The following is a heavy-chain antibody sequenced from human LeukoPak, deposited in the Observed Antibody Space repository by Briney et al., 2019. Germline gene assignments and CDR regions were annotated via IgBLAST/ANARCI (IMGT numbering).Heavy chain of an antibody. CDR3: ARVPVAVAGTYHYYYGMDV. J-gene: IGHJ6*02. CDR1: GYTFTSYY. V-gene: IGHV1-46*01. D-gene: IGHD6-19*01. Sequence: ASVKVSCKASGYTFTSYYMHWVRQAPGQGLEWMGIINPSGGSTSYAQKFQGRVTTTRDTSTSTVYMELSSLRSEDTAVYYCARVPVAVAGTYHYYYGMDVWGQGTTVTVSS. CDR2: INPSGGST.